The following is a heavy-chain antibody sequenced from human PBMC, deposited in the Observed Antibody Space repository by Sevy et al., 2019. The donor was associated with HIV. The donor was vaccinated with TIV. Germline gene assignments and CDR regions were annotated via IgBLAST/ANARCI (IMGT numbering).Heavy chain of an antibody. CDR2: IAYDGSNK. V-gene: IGHV3-30*04. Sequence: GGSLRLSCAASGFTFSSYAMHWVRQAPGKGLEWVAVIAYDGSNKYYADSVKGRFTISRDNSKNTLYLQMNSLRAEDTAVYYCARDPAGKDSSGWYFDYWGQGTLVTVSS. D-gene: IGHD6-19*01. CDR1: GFTFSSYA. CDR3: ARDPAGKDSSGWYFDY. J-gene: IGHJ4*02.